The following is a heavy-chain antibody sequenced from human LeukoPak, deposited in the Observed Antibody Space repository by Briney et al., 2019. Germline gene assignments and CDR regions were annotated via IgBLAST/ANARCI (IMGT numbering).Heavy chain of an antibody. D-gene: IGHD3-10*01. CDR1: GYTLTELS. CDR3: ATDLRGCIWFGELLPFDY. CDR2: FDPEDGET. V-gene: IGHV1-24*01. J-gene: IGHJ4*02. Sequence: ASVKVSCKVSGYTLTELSMHWVRQAPGKGLEWMGGFDPEDGETIYAQKFQGRVTMTEDTSTDTAYMELRSLRSEDTAVYYCATDLRGCIWFGELLPFDYWGQGTLVTVSS.